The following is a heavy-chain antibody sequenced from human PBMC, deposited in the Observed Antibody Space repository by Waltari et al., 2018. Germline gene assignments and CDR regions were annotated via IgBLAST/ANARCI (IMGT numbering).Heavy chain of an antibody. J-gene: IGHJ5*02. V-gene: IGHV1-69*04. D-gene: IGHD5-12*01. CDR3: ARGPSGYDQNWFDP. CDR2: IIPILGIA. Sequence: QVQLVQSGAEVKKPGSSVKVSCKASGAPFSSYAISWVRQAPGQGLEWMGRIIPILGIANYAQKFQGRVTITADKSTSTAYMELSSLRSEDTAVYYCARGPSGYDQNWFDPWGQGTLVTVSS. CDR1: GAPFSSYA.